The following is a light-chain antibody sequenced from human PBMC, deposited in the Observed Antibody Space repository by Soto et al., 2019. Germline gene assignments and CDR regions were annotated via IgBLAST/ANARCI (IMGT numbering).Light chain of an antibody. Sequence: QSALTQPPSASGSPGQSVTISCTGTSSDVGVYNYVSWYQQHPGKAPKLMIYEVSKRPSGVPDRFSGSKSGNTASLTVSGLQAEDEADYYCSSFAGNNNLVFGGGTKQTVL. J-gene: IGLJ2*01. CDR1: SSDVGVYNY. CDR3: SSFAGNNNLV. V-gene: IGLV2-8*01. CDR2: EVS.